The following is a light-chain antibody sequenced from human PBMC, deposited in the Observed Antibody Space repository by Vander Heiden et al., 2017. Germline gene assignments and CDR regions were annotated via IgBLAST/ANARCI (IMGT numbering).Light chain of an antibody. V-gene: IGKV3-20*01. CDR2: GGS. CDR3: QQYGNSPRT. CDR1: QTGSSSD. J-gene: IGKJ1*01. Sequence: ISFTHSPGAPSLSPGEGTTLPCRTSQTGSSSDLAWYQQKPGQAPRLLIYGGSSRATGIPDRFSGSGSGTDFTLTISRLEPEDFAVYHCQQYGNSPRTFGQGTKVEIK.